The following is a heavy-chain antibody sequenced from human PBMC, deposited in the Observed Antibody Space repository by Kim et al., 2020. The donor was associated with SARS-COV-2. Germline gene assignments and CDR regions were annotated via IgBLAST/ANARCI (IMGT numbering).Heavy chain of an antibody. CDR2: IDPSDSYT. D-gene: IGHD6-19*01. J-gene: IGHJ6*02. CDR3: ARLRVAGTDSVRNYYYYGMDV. CDR1: GYSFTSYW. Sequence: GESLKISCKGSGYSFTSYWISWVRQMPGKGLEWMGRIDPSDSYTNYSPSFQGHVTISADKSISTAYLQWSSLKASDTAMYYCARLRVAGTDSVRNYYYYGMDVWGQGTTVTVSS. V-gene: IGHV5-10-1*01.